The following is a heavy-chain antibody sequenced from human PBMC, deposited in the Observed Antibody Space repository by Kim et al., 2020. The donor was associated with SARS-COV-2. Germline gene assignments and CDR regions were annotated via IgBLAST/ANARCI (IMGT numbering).Heavy chain of an antibody. D-gene: IGHD3-10*01. Sequence: GGSLRLSCAVSGFSFSTCGMHWVRQAPGKGLEWVAGISDNGKSQSYIDSVKGRFTISRDNSNNILYLQMNSLRPEDTAVYYCAKEDARFGGFDNWCQGTL. J-gene: IGHJ4*02. CDR1: GFSFSTCG. CDR3: AKEDARFGGFDN. V-gene: IGHV3-30*18. CDR2: ISDNGKSQ.